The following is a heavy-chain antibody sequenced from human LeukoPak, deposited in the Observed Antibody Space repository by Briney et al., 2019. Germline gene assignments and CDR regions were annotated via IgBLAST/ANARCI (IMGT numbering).Heavy chain of an antibody. CDR2: IYYSGST. CDR1: GGSISSYY. CDR3: ARDGEMDYGDYRGNNWFDP. D-gene: IGHD4-17*01. J-gene: IGHJ5*02. Sequence: SETLSLTCTVSGGSISSYYWSWIRQPPGKGLEWIGYIYYSGSTNYNPSLKNRVTISVDTSKNQFSLKLSSVTAADTAVYYCARDGEMDYGDYRGNNWFDPWGQGTLVTVSS. V-gene: IGHV4-59*01.